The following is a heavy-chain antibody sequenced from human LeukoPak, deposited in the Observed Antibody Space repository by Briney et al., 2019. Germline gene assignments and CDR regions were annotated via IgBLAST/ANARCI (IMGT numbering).Heavy chain of an antibody. D-gene: IGHD4/OR15-4a*01. CDR2: ISGGGANT. CDR1: GLTFSSYA. CDR3: AKGPAKGSPYYFDY. J-gene: IGHJ4*02. Sequence: GGSLRLSCAASGLTFSSYAMSWVRQAPGKGLEWVSGISGGGANTYYADSVKGRFTISRDNSKNTLYLQMNSLRAEDTAVYYCAKGPAKGSPYYFDYWGQGTLVTVSS. V-gene: IGHV3-23*01.